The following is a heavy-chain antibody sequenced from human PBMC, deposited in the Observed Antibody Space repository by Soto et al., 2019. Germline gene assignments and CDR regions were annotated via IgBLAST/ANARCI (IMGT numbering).Heavy chain of an antibody. CDR2: INPNSGGT. V-gene: IGHV1-2*04. J-gene: IGHJ6*02. Sequence: ASVKVSCKASGYTFTGYYMHWVRQAPGQGLEWMGWINPNSGGTNYAQKFQGWVTMTRDTSISTAYMELSRLRSDDTAVYYCARGVFSKGIAVAGGRYYYYYGMDVGGQGTRVTVPS. D-gene: IGHD6-19*01. CDR1: GYTFTGYY. CDR3: ARGVFSKGIAVAGGRYYYYYGMDV.